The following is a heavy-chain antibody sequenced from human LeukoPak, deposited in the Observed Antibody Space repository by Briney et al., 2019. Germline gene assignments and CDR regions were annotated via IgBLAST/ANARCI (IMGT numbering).Heavy chain of an antibody. CDR1: GFSFRSYG. CDR2: ISYDGTNK. J-gene: IGHJ4*02. D-gene: IGHD4-23*01. CDR3: ARGLNYGGNFYYLDY. Sequence: GGSLRLSCAASGFSFRSYGIFWVRQAPGKGLEWVSGISYDGTNKYYADSVKGRLTISRDNSKNTLYLQMNSLRAEDAAVYYCARGLNYGGNFYYLDYWGQGTLVTVSS. V-gene: IGHV3-30*19.